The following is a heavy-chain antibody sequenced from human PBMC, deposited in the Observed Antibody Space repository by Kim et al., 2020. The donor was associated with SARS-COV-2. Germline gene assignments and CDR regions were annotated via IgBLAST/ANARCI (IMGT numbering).Heavy chain of an antibody. V-gene: IGHV4-31*03. D-gene: IGHD2-21*01. CDR2: IYYSGST. J-gene: IGHJ4*02. CDR3: ARVVVNPYYFDY. CDR1: GGSISSGGYY. Sequence: SETLSLTCTVSGGSISSGGYYWSWIRQHPGKGLEWIGYIYYSGSTYYNPSLKSRVTIAVDTSKNQFSLKLSSVTAADTAVYYCARVVVNPYYFDYWGQGTLVTVSS.